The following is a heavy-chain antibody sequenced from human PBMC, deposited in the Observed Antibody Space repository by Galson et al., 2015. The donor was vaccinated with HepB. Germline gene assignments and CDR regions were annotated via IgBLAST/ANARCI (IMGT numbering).Heavy chain of an antibody. CDR1: NYSITNSYY. CDR3: ARRAVPGYNCFDP. Sequence: TLSLTCTVSNYSITNSYYWAWIRQPPGKGLEWIGNIYHSGSTFYNPSLKSRVTISADASKNQFSLKLNSVTAADTAVHFCARRAVPGYNCFDPWGQGTLVTVSS. V-gene: IGHV4-38-2*02. D-gene: IGHD2-2*01. CDR2: IYHSGST. J-gene: IGHJ5*02.